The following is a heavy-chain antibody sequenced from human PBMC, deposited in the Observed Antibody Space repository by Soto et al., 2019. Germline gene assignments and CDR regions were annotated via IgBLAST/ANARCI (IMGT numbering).Heavy chain of an antibody. CDR3: ARETIEMVTDS. J-gene: IGHJ4*02. CDR1: GGSINYYH. V-gene: IGHV4-59*01. Sequence: SETLSLTCTVSGGSINYYHWSWIRQPPGKGLEWIGYISYSGSTNYNPSLKSRVTISLDTSKNLFSLNLTSVTAADTAVYYCARETIEMVTDSWGQGTLVTVSS. D-gene: IGHD2-21*02. CDR2: ISYSGST.